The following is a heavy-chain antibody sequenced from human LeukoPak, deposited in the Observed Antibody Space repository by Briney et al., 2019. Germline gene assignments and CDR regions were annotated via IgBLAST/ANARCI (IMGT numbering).Heavy chain of an antibody. J-gene: IGHJ6*03. V-gene: IGHV4-38-2*01. CDR1: GYSISSGYY. CDR3: ERQTYGSGSYYYYYMDV. CDR2: IYHSGST. D-gene: IGHD3-10*01. Sequence: SETLSLTCAVSGYSISSGYYWGWIGPPPGKGLEWIGRIYHSGSTHYNQSLRSRVTISGDTYQNQFPLTLSSVTGADTGVYYCERQTYGSGSYYYYYMDVWGKGTTVSVSS.